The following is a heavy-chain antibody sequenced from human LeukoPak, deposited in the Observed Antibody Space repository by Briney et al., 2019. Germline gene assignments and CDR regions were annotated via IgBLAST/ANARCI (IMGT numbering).Heavy chain of an antibody. D-gene: IGHD3-10*01. CDR1: GFTFSSYA. J-gene: IGHJ4*02. CDR2: ISWNSGSI. CDR3: AKDRGPYYYGSGSYYKGSFDY. V-gene: IGHV3-9*01. Sequence: PGGSLRLSCAASGFTFSSYAMSWVRQAPGKGLEWVSGISWNSGSIGYADSVKGRFTISRDNAKNSLYLQMNSLRAEDTALYYCAKDRGPYYYGSGSYYKGSFDYWGQGTLVTVSS.